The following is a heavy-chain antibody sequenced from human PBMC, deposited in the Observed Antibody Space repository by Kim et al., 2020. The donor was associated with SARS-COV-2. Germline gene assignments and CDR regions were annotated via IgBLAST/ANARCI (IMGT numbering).Heavy chain of an antibody. D-gene: IGHD4-4*01. J-gene: IGHJ4*02. Sequence: GGSLRLSCAASGFTFSSYGMHWVRQAPGKGLEWVAVIWYDGSNKYYADSVKGRFTISRDNSKNTLYLQMNSLRAEDTAVYYCARVDYSNYYFDYWGQGTLVTVSS. V-gene: IGHV3-33*01. CDR3: ARVDYSNYYFDY. CDR2: IWYDGSNK. CDR1: GFTFSSYG.